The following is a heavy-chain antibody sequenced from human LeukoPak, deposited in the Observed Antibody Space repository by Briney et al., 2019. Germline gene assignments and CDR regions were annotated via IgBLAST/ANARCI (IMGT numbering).Heavy chain of an antibody. CDR2: INHSGST. CDR1: GGSFSGYY. V-gene: IGHV4-34*01. CDR3: AREPDYYDSSGYYD. J-gene: IGHJ4*02. Sequence: PSETLSLTCAVYGGSFSGYYWSWIRQPPGKGLEWIGEINHSGSTNYNPSLKSRVTISVDTSKNQFSLKLSSVTAADTAVYYCAREPDYYDSSGYYDWGQGTLVTVSS. D-gene: IGHD3-22*01.